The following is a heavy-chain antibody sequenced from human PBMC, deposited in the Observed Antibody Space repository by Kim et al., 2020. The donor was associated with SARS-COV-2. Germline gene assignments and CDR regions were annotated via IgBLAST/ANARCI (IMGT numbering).Heavy chain of an antibody. Sequence: SETLSLTCTVSGVSITSLYWSWFRQPPGKGLEWIGNVFHIGNTNYNPSLKSRVTMSVDTSKSQFSLNLNSLTTADTAVYFCASPGFSSGSSGYFYQLWGRRTLVTVSS. CDR3: ASPGFSSGSSGYFYQL. V-gene: IGHV4-59*11. CDR2: VFHIGNT. J-gene: IGHJ4*02. CDR1: GVSITSLY. D-gene: IGHD3-22*01.